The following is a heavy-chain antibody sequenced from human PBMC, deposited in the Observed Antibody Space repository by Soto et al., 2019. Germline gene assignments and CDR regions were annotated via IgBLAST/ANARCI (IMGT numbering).Heavy chain of an antibody. V-gene: IGHV3-23*01. CDR1: GFTFSSYA. CDR3: AKPYSSSWYGPFDY. Sequence: PGGSLRLSCAASGFTFSSYAMSWVRQAPGKGLEWVSTISGSGDNTFYADSVKGRFTISRDNSKNTLYLPMSSLRAEDTAVYHCAKPYSSSWYGPFDYWGQGTLVTVSS. CDR2: ISGSGDNT. J-gene: IGHJ4*02. D-gene: IGHD6-13*01.